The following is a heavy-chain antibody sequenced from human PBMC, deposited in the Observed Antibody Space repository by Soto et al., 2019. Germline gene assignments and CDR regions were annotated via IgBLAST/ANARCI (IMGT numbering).Heavy chain of an antibody. J-gene: IGHJ4*02. D-gene: IGHD1-26*01. CDR2: IRSKIDGGTT. Sequence: EVQLVESGGGLVKPGGSLRLSCAASGFTFSSAWMTWVRQAPGKGLEWVGRIRSKIDGGTTDYAAPVNGRFTISRDDSNNTLYLQMDSLKPEDTALYYCTTDLPWSYGALGYWGQGTLVTVSS. CDR1: GFTFSSAW. CDR3: TTDLPWSYGALGY. V-gene: IGHV3-15*01.